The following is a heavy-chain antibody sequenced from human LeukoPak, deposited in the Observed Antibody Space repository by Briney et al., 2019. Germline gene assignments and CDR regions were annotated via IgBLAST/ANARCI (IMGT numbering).Heavy chain of an antibody. J-gene: IGHJ4*02. CDR2: IYYSRDT. CDR3: ASGHYDFWSGYYGAGIDY. CDR1: GGSVSSSSYY. D-gene: IGHD3-3*01. V-gene: IGHV4-39*07. Sequence: SETLSLTCTVSGGSVSSSSYYWVWIRQPPGKGLEWIGGIYYSRDTYQNPSLKSRVTISADTSKNQFSLDLSSVTAADTAVYYCASGHYDFWSGYYGAGIDYWGQGTLVTVSS.